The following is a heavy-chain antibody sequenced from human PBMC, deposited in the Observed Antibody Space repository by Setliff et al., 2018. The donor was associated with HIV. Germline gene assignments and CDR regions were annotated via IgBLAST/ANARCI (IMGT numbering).Heavy chain of an antibody. J-gene: IGHJ5*01. CDR3: ARGGAVSADFDS. CDR2: FHHSGST. CDR1: GYSINTAYY. D-gene: IGHD3-16*01. Sequence: PSETLSLTCSVSGYSINTAYYWGWIRQSPGKGLEWIGGFHHSGSTHYNPSLKSRVTISVDTSKNQFSLKLSSVTAADTAVYFCARGGAVSADFDSWGQGTLVTVS. V-gene: IGHV4-38-2*01.